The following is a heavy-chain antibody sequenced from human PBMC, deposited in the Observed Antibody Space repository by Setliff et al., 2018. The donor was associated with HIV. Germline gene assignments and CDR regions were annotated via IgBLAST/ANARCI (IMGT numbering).Heavy chain of an antibody. CDR1: GGSFSGYF. CDR2: FRHSGNT. V-gene: IGHV4-34*01. CDR3: ARGPPGYSSGWYYGSLGYMDV. Sequence: PSETLSLTCAVYGGSFSGYFWSWIRQSPGKGLEWIGEFRHSGNTNINPSLKSRVTISGDTTKNQISLKLTSVTAADTAVYYCARGPPGYSSGWYYGSLGYMDVWGKGTTVTVSS. D-gene: IGHD6-19*01. J-gene: IGHJ6*03.